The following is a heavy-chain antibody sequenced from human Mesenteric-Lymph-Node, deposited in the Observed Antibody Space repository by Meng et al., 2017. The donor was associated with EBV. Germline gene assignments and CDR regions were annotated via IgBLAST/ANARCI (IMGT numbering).Heavy chain of an antibody. D-gene: IGHD2-21*02. J-gene: IGHJ4*02. Sequence: EAAPGLVKPSRTRALPSAVPGGSRSSRNWWSWVRQPPGKGLEWIGEIYHSGSTNYNPSLKSRVTISVDESKNQFSLRLSSVTAADTAVYYCARVGAYCGGDCYHPRWGQGTLVTVSS. CDR3: ARVGAYCGGDCYHPR. V-gene: IGHV4-4*02. CDR1: GGSRSSRNW. CDR2: IYHSGST.